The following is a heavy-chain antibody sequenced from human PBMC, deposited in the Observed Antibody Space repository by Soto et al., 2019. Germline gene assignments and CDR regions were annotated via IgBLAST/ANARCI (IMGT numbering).Heavy chain of an antibody. D-gene: IGHD1-26*01. CDR2: IYHVGTS. CDR1: GGSISSSSYY. J-gene: IGHJ5*02. V-gene: IGHV4-39*07. CDR3: ARESIVGDKKIDP. Sequence: PSETLSLTCTVSGGSISSSSYYWGWIRQPPGKGLEWIGYIYHVGTSKYNPSLNSRATISLDTSKSQFSLRLRSVTAADTAVYFCARESIVGDKKIDPWGHGTLVTVSS.